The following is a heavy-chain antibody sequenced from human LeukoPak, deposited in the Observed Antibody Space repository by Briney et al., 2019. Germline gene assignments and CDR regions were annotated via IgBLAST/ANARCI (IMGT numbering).Heavy chain of an antibody. V-gene: IGHV3-23*01. CDR1: AFTLATYA. CDR2: ISGGGGNT. J-gene: IGHJ3*02. D-gene: IGHD2-21*02. Sequence: GGSLRLSCAASAFTLATYAMSWVRQAPGEGVEGVLSISGGGGNTHYAASVTGLFTTSRNTSKNTLYLKMNSLRAEDTAVYYCAKTPGWRLNDAFDIWGQGTMVTVSS. CDR3: AKTPGWRLNDAFDI.